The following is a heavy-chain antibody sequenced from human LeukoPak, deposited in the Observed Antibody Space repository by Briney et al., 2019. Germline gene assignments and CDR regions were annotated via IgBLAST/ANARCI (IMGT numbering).Heavy chain of an antibody. CDR2: IVVGSGNT. CDR1: GFTFTSSA. J-gene: IGHJ6*02. CDR3: AADLRGYSYGSYYYYGMDV. V-gene: IGHV1-58*02. D-gene: IGHD5-18*01. Sequence: SVKVSCKASGFTFTSSAMQWVRQARGQRLEWIGWIVVGSGNTNYAQKFQERVTITRDMSTSTAYMELSSLRSEGTAVYYCAADLRGYSYGSYYYYGMDVWGQGTTVTVSS.